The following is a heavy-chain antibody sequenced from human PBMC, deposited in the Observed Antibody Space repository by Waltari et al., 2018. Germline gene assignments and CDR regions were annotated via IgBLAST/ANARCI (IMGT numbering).Heavy chain of an antibody. Sequence: QVQLVQYGPEVKKPGASVKVSCKASGYTFTGYYMHWVRQAPGQGLEWMGRINPNSGGTNYAQKFQGRVTMTRDTSISTAYMELSRLRSDDTAVYYCALAAMFGLIEFDPWGQGTLVTVSS. CDR2: INPNSGGT. D-gene: IGHD3-10*02. V-gene: IGHV1-2*06. CDR1: GYTFTGYY. CDR3: ALAAMFGLIEFDP. J-gene: IGHJ5*02.